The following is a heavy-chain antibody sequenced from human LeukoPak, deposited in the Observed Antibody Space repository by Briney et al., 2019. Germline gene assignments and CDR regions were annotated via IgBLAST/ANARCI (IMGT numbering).Heavy chain of an antibody. Sequence: GGSLRLSCAASGFTFGDYYMGWISQAPGKGLEWVSYISSSSSYTKYADSVKGRFTISRDNAKNSVYLQMNSLRAEDTAVYYCARGYSTSWYPGDYWGQGTLVTVSS. CDR3: ARGYSTSWYPGDY. J-gene: IGHJ4*02. CDR1: GFTFGDYY. CDR2: ISSSSSYT. V-gene: IGHV3-11*05. D-gene: IGHD6-13*01.